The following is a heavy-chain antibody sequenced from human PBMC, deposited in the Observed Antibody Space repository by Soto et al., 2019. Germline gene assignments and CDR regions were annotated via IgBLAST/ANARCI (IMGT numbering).Heavy chain of an antibody. CDR2: ISAYNGNT. D-gene: IGHD3-3*01. CDR3: ARNHAIFGVVWYFDY. Sequence: ASVKVSCKASGYAFTSYGISWVRQAPGQGLEWMGWISAYNGNTNYAQKLQGRVTMTTDTSTSTAYMELRSLRSDDTAVYYCARNHAIFGVVWYFDYWGQGTLVTISS. CDR1: GYAFTSYG. J-gene: IGHJ4*02. V-gene: IGHV1-18*04.